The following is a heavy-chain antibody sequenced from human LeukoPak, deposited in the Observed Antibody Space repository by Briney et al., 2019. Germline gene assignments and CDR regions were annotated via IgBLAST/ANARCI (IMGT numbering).Heavy chain of an antibody. D-gene: IGHD5-12*01. CDR1: GGSFSGYY. CDR3: ARDDAARGYSGYRLDY. CDR2: INHSGST. V-gene: IGHV4-34*01. J-gene: IGHJ4*02. Sequence: TSETLSLTCAVYGGSFSGYYWSWIRQPPGKGLEWIGVINHSGSTNYNPSPKSRVTISVDTSKNQFTLKLSSVTAAHTAVYYCARDDAARGYSGYRLDYWVQGTLVSVSS.